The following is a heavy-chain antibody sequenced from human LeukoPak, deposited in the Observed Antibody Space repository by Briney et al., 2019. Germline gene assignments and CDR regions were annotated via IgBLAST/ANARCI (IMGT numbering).Heavy chain of an antibody. CDR2: IYYSGST. Sequence: KSSETLSLTCTVSGGSISSSSYYWGWLRQRPGKGLEWIGSIYYSGSTYYHPSLKSRVTMSADTSKNQFSLRLSSVTAADTAVYYCARLGCSGSSCYFPYFDYWGQGTRVTVSS. V-gene: IGHV4-39*07. D-gene: IGHD2-15*01. CDR1: GGSISSSSYY. J-gene: IGHJ4*02. CDR3: ARLGCSGSSCYFPYFDY.